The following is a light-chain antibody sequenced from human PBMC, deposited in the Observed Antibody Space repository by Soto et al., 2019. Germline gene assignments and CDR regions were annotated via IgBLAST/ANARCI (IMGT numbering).Light chain of an antibody. J-gene: IGKJ5*01. Sequence: EIVLTQSPATLSLSPGERATLSCRASQSVSSYLAWYQQKPGQAPRLLIHDASNRATGIPARFSGSGSGTDFTLTISSLEPEDFAIYYCQQRSNWPITCGQGTRLEIK. CDR1: QSVSSY. CDR2: DAS. CDR3: QQRSNWPIT. V-gene: IGKV3-11*01.